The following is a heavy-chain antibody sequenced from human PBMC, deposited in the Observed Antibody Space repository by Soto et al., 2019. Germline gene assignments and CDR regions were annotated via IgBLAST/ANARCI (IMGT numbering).Heavy chain of an antibody. D-gene: IGHD2-15*01. Sequence: QVQVQESGPGLVKPSDTLSLTCTVSGYSVSSRSYFWGWIRQPPGKGLEWIGTIYYNGRTYYNPSLKSRVTLFVDTSKNQFSLKLTSVTASDTALYYCARQRVIPGTPTNWFDPWGQGTLVTVSS. CDR1: GYSVSSRSYF. V-gene: IGHV4-39*01. CDR2: IYYNGRT. J-gene: IGHJ5*02. CDR3: ARQRVIPGTPTNWFDP.